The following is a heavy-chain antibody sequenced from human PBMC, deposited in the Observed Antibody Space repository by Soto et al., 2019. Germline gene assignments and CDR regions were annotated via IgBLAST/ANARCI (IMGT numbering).Heavy chain of an antibody. CDR2: IFYGGTT. V-gene: IGHV4-31*03. Sequence: SETLSLTCTVSGVSLTSGTYYWSWIRQHPGKGLEWIGYIFYGGTTEYNPSLKSRVNISVDTSKNQFSLKLNSVTAADTAVYFCATTEDYFDYWGQGTLVTVSS. J-gene: IGHJ4*02. CDR3: ATTEDYFDY. CDR1: GVSLTSGTYY.